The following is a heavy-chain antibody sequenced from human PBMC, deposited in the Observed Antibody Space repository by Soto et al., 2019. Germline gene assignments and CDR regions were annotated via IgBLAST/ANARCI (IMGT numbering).Heavy chain of an antibody. Sequence: PGGSLRLSCAASGFTFISYVMHWVRQAPGKGLEWVAIIWYDGINKFYADSVKGRFTISRDNSKNTLYLQMNSLRAEDTAVYYCARGPQALDYWGQGTLVTVSS. CDR3: ARGPQALDY. V-gene: IGHV3-33*01. CDR2: IWYDGINK. J-gene: IGHJ4*02. CDR1: GFTFISYV.